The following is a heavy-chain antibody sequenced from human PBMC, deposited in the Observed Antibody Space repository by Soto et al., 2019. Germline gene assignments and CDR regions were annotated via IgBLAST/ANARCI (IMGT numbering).Heavy chain of an antibody. Sequence: EVQLVESGGGLVQPGRSLRLACAASGFTFDQYTMHWVRQAPGKGLEWVSSITWHSGTIGYADSVKGRFTISRDNDKNSLYLQMNSLRGEDTALYYCAKEMITFGDFNYYYMDVWGNGTTVTVSS. D-gene: IGHD3-16*01. V-gene: IGHV3-9*01. CDR3: AKEMITFGDFNYYYMDV. CDR1: GFTFDQYT. J-gene: IGHJ6*03. CDR2: ITWHSGTI.